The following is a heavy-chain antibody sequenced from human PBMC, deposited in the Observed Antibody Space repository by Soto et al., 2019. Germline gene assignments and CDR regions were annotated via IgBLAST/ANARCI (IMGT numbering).Heavy chain of an antibody. Sequence: QVQLVESGGGVVQPGRSLRLSCAASGFTFSSYGMHWVRQAPGKGLEWVAVISYDGSNKYYADSVKGRFTISRDNSKNTLYLQMNSPRAEDTAVYYCAKDSRIVVVTAPYDYWGQGTLVTVSS. CDR1: GFTFSSYG. J-gene: IGHJ4*02. CDR3: AKDSRIVVVTAPYDY. D-gene: IGHD2-21*02. CDR2: ISYDGSNK. V-gene: IGHV3-30*18.